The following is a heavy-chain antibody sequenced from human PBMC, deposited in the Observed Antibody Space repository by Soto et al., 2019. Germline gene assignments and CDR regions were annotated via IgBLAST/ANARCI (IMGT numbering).Heavy chain of an antibody. J-gene: IGHJ6*02. CDR1: GYTFTSYY. D-gene: IGHD3-10*01. CDR3: ARSGPVLLWFGELPPAYGMDV. CDR2: INPSGGST. V-gene: IGHV1-46*01. Sequence: QVQLVQSGAEVKKPGASVKVSCKASGYTFTSYYMHWVRQAPGQGLEWMGIINPSGGSTSYAQKFQGRVTMTRDTSTSTVYMELSSLRSEDTAVYYCARSGPVLLWFGELPPAYGMDVWGQGTTVTVSS.